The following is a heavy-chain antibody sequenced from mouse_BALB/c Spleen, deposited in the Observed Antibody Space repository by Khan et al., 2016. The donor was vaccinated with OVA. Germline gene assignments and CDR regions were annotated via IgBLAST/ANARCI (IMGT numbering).Heavy chain of an antibody. V-gene: IGHV2-3*01. CDR2: IWGDGST. J-gene: IGHJ4*01. Sequence: QVQLKESGPGLVAPSQSLSITCTVSGFSLTTYGVNWIRQPPGKGLEWLGVIWGDGSTNYHSALLSRLSISKDNSKSQAFLKLNSLQTDDTATYYCAKRGDGFTYAMDYWGQGTSVTVSS. CDR1: GFSLTTYG. D-gene: IGHD2-3*01. CDR3: AKRGDGFTYAMDY.